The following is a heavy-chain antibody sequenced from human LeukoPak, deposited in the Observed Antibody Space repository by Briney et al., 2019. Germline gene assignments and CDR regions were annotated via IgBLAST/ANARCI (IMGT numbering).Heavy chain of an antibody. D-gene: IGHD1-26*01. CDR2: INAGNGNT. Sequence: ASVKVSYKASGYTFTSYAMHWVRQAPGQRLEWMGWINAGNGNTKYSQKFQGRVTITRDTSASTAYMELSSLRSEDTAVYYCARAKAREYYYGMDVWGKGTTVTVSS. CDR3: ARAKAREYYYGMDV. V-gene: IGHV1-3*01. J-gene: IGHJ6*04. CDR1: GYTFTSYA.